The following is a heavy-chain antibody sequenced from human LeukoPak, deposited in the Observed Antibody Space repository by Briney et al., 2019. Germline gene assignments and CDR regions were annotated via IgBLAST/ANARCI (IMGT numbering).Heavy chain of an antibody. CDR1: GGTFSSYA. V-gene: IGHV1-8*03. D-gene: IGHD3-10*01. CDR2: MNPNSGNT. CDR3: ARRRSGVRGVMRNWFDP. Sequence: ASVKVSCKASGGTFSSYAINWVRQATGQGLEWMGWMNPNSGNTGYAQKFQGRVTITRNTSISTAYMELSSLRSEDTAVYYCARRRSGVRGVMRNWFDPWGQGTLVTVSS. J-gene: IGHJ5*02.